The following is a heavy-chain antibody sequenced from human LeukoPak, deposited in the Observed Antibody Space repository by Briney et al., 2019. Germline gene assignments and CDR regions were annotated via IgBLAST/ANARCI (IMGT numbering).Heavy chain of an antibody. D-gene: IGHD5-12*01. CDR2: IKSKTDGGTT. CDR1: GFTFSNAW. Sequence: GGSLRLSCAASGFTFSNAWMSWVRQAPGKGLEWVGRIKSKTDGGTTDYAAPVKGRFTISRDDSKNTLYLQMDSLTPEDTAVYYCARAGLYSGSGLDFWGQGTLVSVSS. J-gene: IGHJ4*02. CDR3: ARAGLYSGSGLDF. V-gene: IGHV3-15*01.